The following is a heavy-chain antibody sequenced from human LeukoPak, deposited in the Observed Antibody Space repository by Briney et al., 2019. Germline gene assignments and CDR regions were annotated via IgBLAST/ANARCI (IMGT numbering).Heavy chain of an antibody. Sequence: SETLSPTCAVYGGSFSGYYWSWIRQPPGKGLEWIGEINHSGSTNYNPSLKSRVTISVDTSKNQFSLKLSSVTAADTAVYYCARAPPSGGWLDYWGQGTLVTVSS. V-gene: IGHV4-34*01. D-gene: IGHD3-16*01. CDR2: INHSGST. CDR1: GGSFSGYY. J-gene: IGHJ4*02. CDR3: ARAPPSGGWLDY.